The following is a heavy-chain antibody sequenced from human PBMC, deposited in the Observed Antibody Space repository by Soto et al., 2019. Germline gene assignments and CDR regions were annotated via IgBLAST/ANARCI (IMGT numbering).Heavy chain of an antibody. Sequence: EVQLVESGGGLVKPGGSLRLSCAASGFTFSSYSMNWVRQAPGKGLEWVSSISSSSSYIYYADSAKVRFTISRDNAKNSMYLQMNSLRAEDTAVYYCARDEIYYDSSNTGLDVWGQGTTVTVSS. J-gene: IGHJ6*02. CDR3: ARDEIYYDSSNTGLDV. CDR2: ISSSSSYI. V-gene: IGHV3-21*01. CDR1: GFTFSSYS. D-gene: IGHD3-22*01.